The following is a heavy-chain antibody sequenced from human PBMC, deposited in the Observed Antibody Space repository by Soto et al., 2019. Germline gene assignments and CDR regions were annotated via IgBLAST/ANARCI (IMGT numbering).Heavy chain of an antibody. CDR1: GASVTSYY. CDR2: IYTSGNT. J-gene: IGHJ6*02. D-gene: IGHD2-8*01. CDR3: ARDGVGPHGMDV. Sequence: QVQLQGSDPRLLKPSETLSLTCTVSGASVTSYYWSWIRQPAGKGLDWIGRIYTSGNTDYNPSLKSRVPLSLETSQNQVSLKLSSVTAADTAIYYCARDGVGPHGMDVWGQGTTVTVSS. V-gene: IGHV4-4*07.